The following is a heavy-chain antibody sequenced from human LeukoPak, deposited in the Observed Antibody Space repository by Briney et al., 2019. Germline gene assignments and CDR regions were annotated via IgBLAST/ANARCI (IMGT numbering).Heavy chain of an antibody. CDR2: ISSSSSYI. CDR1: GFTFSSSP. Sequence: GGSLRLSCAASGFTFSSSPMNWVRQAPGKGLEWVSSISSSSSYIYYADSVKGRFTISRDNAKNSLYLQMNSLRAEDTAVYYCASGRYSSSSGYFDYWGQGTLVTVSS. CDR3: ASGRYSSSSGYFDY. J-gene: IGHJ4*02. V-gene: IGHV3-21*01. D-gene: IGHD6-13*01.